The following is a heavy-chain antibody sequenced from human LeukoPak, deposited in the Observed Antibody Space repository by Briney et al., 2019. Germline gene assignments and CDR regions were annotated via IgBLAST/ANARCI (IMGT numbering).Heavy chain of an antibody. CDR1: GFTFSDYY. CDR2: ISSSGSTI. CDR3: ATQAEWLPTSLDY. D-gene: IGHD5-12*01. V-gene: IGHV3-11*01. J-gene: IGHJ4*02. Sequence: GGSLRLSCAASGFTFSDYYMSWIRQAPGKGLEWVSYISSSGSTIYYADSVKGRFTISRDNAKNSLYLQMNSLRAEDTAVYYCATQAEWLPTSLDYWGQGTLVTVSS.